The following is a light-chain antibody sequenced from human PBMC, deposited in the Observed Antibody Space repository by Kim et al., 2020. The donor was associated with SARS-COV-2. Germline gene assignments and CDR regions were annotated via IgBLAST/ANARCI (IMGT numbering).Light chain of an antibody. CDR1: QTTSSW. Sequence: SASVADRVIITSRASQTTSSWLAWYQQKPGKAPKLLIYKASSLGSGVPSRFSGSGSGTEFTLTISSLQPDDFATYYCQQYNSYPVTFGQGTKLEI. J-gene: IGKJ2*01. CDR2: KAS. CDR3: QQYNSYPVT. V-gene: IGKV1-5*03.